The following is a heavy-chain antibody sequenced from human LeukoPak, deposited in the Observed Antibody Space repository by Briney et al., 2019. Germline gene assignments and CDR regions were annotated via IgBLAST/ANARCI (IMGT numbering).Heavy chain of an antibody. CDR2: IYYSGSA. CDR1: GGXISTYY. D-gene: IGHD3-10*01. CDR3: ARSYGSGNYFDY. Sequence: SDTLSLTCTVSGGXISTYYWSWIRQPPGKGLEWIGYIYYSGSAKYNPSLKSRVTLSVDTSKNQFSLKLSSVTAADTAVYYCARSYGSGNYFDYWGQGTLVTVSS. V-gene: IGHV4-59*07. J-gene: IGHJ4*02.